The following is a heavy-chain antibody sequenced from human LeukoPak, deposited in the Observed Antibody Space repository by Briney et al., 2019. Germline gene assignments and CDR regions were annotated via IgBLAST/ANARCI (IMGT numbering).Heavy chain of an antibody. D-gene: IGHD1-26*01. V-gene: IGHV3-53*05. CDR2: MYSGGST. J-gene: IGHJ6*02. CDR3: AKGSSVGGPYYGMDV. Sequence: SGGSLRLSCVATVFTVSSSYMSWARQAPGKRLECLSAMYSGGSTYYADSVKGRFTISRDISKTTDTLYLQMNSLRPEDTAVYYCAKGSSVGGPYYGMDVWGQGTTVTVSS. CDR1: VFTVSSSY.